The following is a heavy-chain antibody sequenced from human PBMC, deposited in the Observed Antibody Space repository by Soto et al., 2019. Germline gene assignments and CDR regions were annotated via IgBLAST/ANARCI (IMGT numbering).Heavy chain of an antibody. D-gene: IGHD5-18*01. CDR1: GGSISSYY. J-gene: IGHJ6*02. Sequence: NPSETLSLTCTVSGGSISSYYWSWIRQPPGKGLEWIGYIYYSGSTNYNPSLKSRVTISVDTSKNQFSLKLSSVTAADTAVYYCARNPRARGYSYGYYYYGMDVWGQGTTVTVSS. V-gene: IGHV4-59*01. CDR3: ARNPRARGYSYGYYYYGMDV. CDR2: IYYSGST.